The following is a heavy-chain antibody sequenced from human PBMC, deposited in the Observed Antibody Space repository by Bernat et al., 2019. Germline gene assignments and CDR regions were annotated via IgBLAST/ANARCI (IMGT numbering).Heavy chain of an antibody. CDR2: IYYSGST. CDR1: GGSISSSSYY. Sequence: QLQLQESGPGLVKPSETLSLTCTVSGGSISSSSYYWGWIRQPPGKGLEWIGSIYYSGSTYYNPSLKSRVTISVDTSKNQFSLKLSSVTAADTAVYYCARQVADRSGWYIILEIDYWGQGTLVTVSS. D-gene: IGHD6-19*01. CDR3: ARQVADRSGWYIILEIDY. J-gene: IGHJ4*02. V-gene: IGHV4-39*01.